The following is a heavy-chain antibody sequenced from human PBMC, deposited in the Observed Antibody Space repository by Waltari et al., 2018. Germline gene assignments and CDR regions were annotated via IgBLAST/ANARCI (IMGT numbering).Heavy chain of an antibody. Sequence: QVQLVQSGAEVKKPGSSVKVSCKASGGTFSSYPISWVRQAPGQGLEWMGRIIPILGIANYAQKFQGRVTITADKSTSTAYMELSSLRSEDTAVYYCARDQGLLLSYWGQGTLVTVSS. V-gene: IGHV1-69*04. CDR2: IIPILGIA. CDR3: ARDQGLLLSY. J-gene: IGHJ4*02. CDR1: GGTFSSYP.